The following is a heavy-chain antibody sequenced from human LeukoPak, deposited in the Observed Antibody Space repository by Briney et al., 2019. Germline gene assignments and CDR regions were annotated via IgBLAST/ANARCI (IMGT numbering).Heavy chain of an antibody. D-gene: IGHD6-13*01. CDR2: ISYDGNNK. CDR3: AKGYSSSLDPYYYYYMDV. CDR1: GFTFSSYG. J-gene: IGHJ6*03. Sequence: TGGSLRLSCAASGFTFSSYGIHWVRQAPGKGLEWVAVISYDGNNKYYADSVKGRFTISRDNSKNTLYLQMNSLRTEDTAVYYCAKGYSSSLDPYYYYYMDVWGKGTTVTVSS. V-gene: IGHV3-30*18.